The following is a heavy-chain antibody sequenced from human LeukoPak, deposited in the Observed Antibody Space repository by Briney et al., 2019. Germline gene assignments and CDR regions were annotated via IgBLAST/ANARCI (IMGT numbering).Heavy chain of an antibody. Sequence: GGSLRLSCAASGFTFSSYAMSWVRQAPGKGLEWVSAISGSGGSTYYADSVKGRFTISRDNSKNTLYLQMNSLRAEDTSVYYCAKQTVVGVAPPDYWGQGTLVTVSS. D-gene: IGHD1-26*01. CDR2: ISGSGGST. J-gene: IGHJ4*02. CDR1: GFTFSSYA. V-gene: IGHV3-23*01. CDR3: AKQTVVGVAPPDY.